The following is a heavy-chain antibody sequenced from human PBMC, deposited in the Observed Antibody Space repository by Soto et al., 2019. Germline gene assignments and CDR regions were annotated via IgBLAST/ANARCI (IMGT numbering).Heavy chain of an antibody. J-gene: IGHJ4*02. Sequence: QVQLVQSGAEVKKPGASVKVSCKASGYSFISYDINWVRQATGQGLEWMGWMNPNSGNTGYAQKFQGRVTMPRNTSISTAYMELSSLRSEDTAVYFCAREAAALGNDYWGQGTLVTVSS. D-gene: IGHD2-2*01. CDR2: MNPNSGNT. V-gene: IGHV1-8*01. CDR1: GYSFISYD. CDR3: AREAAALGNDY.